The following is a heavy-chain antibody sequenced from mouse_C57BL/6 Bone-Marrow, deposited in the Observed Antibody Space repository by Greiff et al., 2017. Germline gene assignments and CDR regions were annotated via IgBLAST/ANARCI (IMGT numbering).Heavy chain of an antibody. D-gene: IGHD2-12*01. Sequence: EVMLVESGGGLVKPGGSLKLSCAASGFTFSSYAMSWVRQTPEKRLEWVATISDGGSYTYYPDNVKGRFTISRDNAKNNLYLQMSHLKSEDTAMYYCARPVYSFYAMDYWGQGTSVTVSS. CDR2: ISDGGSYT. CDR3: ARPVYSFYAMDY. V-gene: IGHV5-4*03. J-gene: IGHJ4*01. CDR1: GFTFSSYA.